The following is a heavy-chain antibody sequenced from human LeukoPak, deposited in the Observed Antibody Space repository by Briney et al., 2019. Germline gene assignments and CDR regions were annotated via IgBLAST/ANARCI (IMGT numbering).Heavy chain of an antibody. Sequence: SGTLSLTCAVSGGSISSGGYSWSWIRQPPGKGLEWIGYIYHSGSTYYNPSLKSRVTISVDTSKNQFSLKLSSVTAADTAVYYCAREVRFCTGDTCYRWFDPWGQGTLVTVSS. CDR2: IYHSGST. J-gene: IGHJ5*02. CDR3: AREVRFCTGDTCYRWFDP. V-gene: IGHV4-30-2*01. CDR1: GGSISSGGYS. D-gene: IGHD2-15*01.